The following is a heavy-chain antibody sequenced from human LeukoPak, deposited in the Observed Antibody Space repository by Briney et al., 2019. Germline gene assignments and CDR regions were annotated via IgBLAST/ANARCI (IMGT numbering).Heavy chain of an antibody. V-gene: IGHV3-73*01. Sequence: PGGSLRLSCAASGFPFSGSAMHWVRQASGQGLEWVGRIRSKANSYATAYAASVKGRFTISRDDSKNTAYLQMNSLKTEDTAVYYCILVGATSAFDIWGQGTMVSVSS. D-gene: IGHD1-26*01. CDR2: IRSKANSYAT. CDR1: GFPFSGSA. CDR3: ILVGATSAFDI. J-gene: IGHJ3*02.